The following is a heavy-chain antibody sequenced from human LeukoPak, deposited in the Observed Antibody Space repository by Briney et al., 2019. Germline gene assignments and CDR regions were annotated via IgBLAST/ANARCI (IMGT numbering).Heavy chain of an antibody. CDR3: ARHTTDRPNLIDH. CDR1: GFTFRNYW. Sequence: PGGSLRLSCAASGFTFRNYWMGWVRQAPGKGLEWVANTKPDGSAEYYADSVRGRFTASRDNANNLLYLQMNRLRAEDTAVYYCARHTTDRPNLIDHWGQGTLVTVSS. CDR2: TKPDGSAE. V-gene: IGHV3-7*01. D-gene: IGHD6-6*01. J-gene: IGHJ4*02.